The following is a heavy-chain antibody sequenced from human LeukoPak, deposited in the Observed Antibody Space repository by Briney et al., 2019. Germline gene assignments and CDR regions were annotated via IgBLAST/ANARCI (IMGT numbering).Heavy chain of an antibody. CDR3: ARFHDILTGYYRYYYFDY. V-gene: IGHV3-15*01. CDR1: GFTFSNAW. CDR2: IKSKTDGGTT. D-gene: IGHD3-9*01. Sequence: GGSLRLSCAASGFTFSNAWMSWVRQAPGKGLEWVGRIKSKTDGGTTDYAAPVKGRFTISRDNAKNSLYLQMNSLRAEDTAVYYCARFHDILTGYYRYYYFDYWGQGTLVTVSS. J-gene: IGHJ4*02.